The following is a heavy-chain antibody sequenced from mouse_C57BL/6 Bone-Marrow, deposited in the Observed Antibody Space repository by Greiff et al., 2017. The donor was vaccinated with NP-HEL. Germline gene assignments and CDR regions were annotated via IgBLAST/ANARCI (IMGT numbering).Heavy chain of an antibody. Sequence: EVQLVESGGGLVQPGGSLKLSCAASGFTFSDYGMAWVRQAPRKGPEWVAFISNLAYSIYYADTVTGRFTISRENAKNTLYLEMSSLRSEDTAMYYCARHAPTGYFDYWGQGTTLTVSS. V-gene: IGHV5-15*01. CDR1: GFTFSDYG. J-gene: IGHJ2*01. CDR2: ISNLAYSI. CDR3: ARHAPTGYFDY.